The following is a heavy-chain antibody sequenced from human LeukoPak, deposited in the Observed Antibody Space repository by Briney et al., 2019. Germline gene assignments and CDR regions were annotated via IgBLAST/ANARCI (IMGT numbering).Heavy chain of an antibody. Sequence: ASVKVSCKASGYTFTSYAMHWVRQAPGQRLEWMGWINAGNGNTKYSQEFQGRVTITRDTSASTAYMELSSLRSEDMAVYYCARAGSAADGTFDYWGQGTLVTVSS. V-gene: IGHV1-3*03. CDR1: GYTFTSYA. CDR3: ARAGSAADGTFDY. J-gene: IGHJ4*02. D-gene: IGHD6-13*01. CDR2: INAGNGNT.